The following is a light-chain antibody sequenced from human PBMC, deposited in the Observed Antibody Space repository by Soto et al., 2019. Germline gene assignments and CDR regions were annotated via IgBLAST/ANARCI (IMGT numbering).Light chain of an antibody. J-gene: IGKJ4*01. Sequence: DIVMTQSPLSLPVTPGEPASISCRSSQSLLHSNGYNYLDWYLQKPGQSPQLLIYLGSNRASGVPDRFSGSGSGTDFTLKISSVEAEDVGVYYCMQALQISLPLGGGTKVEIK. CDR2: LGS. V-gene: IGKV2-28*01. CDR1: QSLLHSNGYNY. CDR3: MQALQISLP.